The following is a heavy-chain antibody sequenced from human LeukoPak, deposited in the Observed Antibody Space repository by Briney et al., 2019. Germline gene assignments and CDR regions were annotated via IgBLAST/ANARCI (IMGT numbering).Heavy chain of an antibody. D-gene: IGHD3-10*01. CDR2: FDPADGET. J-gene: IGHJ5*02. Sequence: ASVKVSCKVSGYSLTELSIQWVRQAPGKGLEWMGGFDPADGETIYAQNFQGRVTTTEDTSIDTAYMELTSLRSEDTAVYYCARRPWGFGELNWFDPWGQGTLVTVSS. CDR3: ARRPWGFGELNWFDP. V-gene: IGHV1-24*01. CDR1: GYSLTELS.